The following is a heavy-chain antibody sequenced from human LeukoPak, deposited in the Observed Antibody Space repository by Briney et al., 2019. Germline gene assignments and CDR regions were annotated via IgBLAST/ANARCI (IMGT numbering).Heavy chain of an antibody. CDR3: ARGISGSYPFDY. J-gene: IGHJ4*02. D-gene: IGHD1-26*01. CDR1: GYTFTSYD. Sequence: ASVKVSCKASGYTFTSYDINWVRQATGHGLEWMGWMNPNSGNTGHAQKFQGRVTMTRNTSISTAYMELSSLRSEDTAVYYCARGISGSYPFDYWGQGTLVTVSS. V-gene: IGHV1-8*01. CDR2: MNPNSGNT.